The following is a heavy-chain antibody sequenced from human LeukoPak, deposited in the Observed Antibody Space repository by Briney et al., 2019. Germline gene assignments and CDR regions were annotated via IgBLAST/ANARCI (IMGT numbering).Heavy chain of an antibody. Sequence: GASVKVSFKASGGTFSSYAISWVRQAPGQGLEWMGGILPIFGTANYAQKFQGRVTITADESTSTAYMELSSLRSEDTAVYYCARGQGYYDSSGYYYVGYFDYWGQGTLVTVSS. D-gene: IGHD3-22*01. V-gene: IGHV1-69*13. CDR3: ARGQGYYDSSGYYYVGYFDY. CDR2: ILPIFGTA. J-gene: IGHJ4*02. CDR1: GGTFSSYA.